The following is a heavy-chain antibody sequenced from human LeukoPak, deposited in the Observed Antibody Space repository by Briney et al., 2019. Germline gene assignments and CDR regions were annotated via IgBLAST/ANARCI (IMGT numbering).Heavy chain of an antibody. CDR3: ARDAPPVV. V-gene: IGHV3-74*01. CDR2: IKSEGSST. CDR1: GFTFSSSW. J-gene: IGHJ4*02. Sequence: PGGSLRLSCAASGFTFSSSWMHWVRQAPGQGLVWVSRIKSEGSSTSYADSVKGRFTISRDNAKNTLYLQMNSLRAEDTAVYYCARDAPPVVWGQGALVTVSS. D-gene: IGHD3-16*02.